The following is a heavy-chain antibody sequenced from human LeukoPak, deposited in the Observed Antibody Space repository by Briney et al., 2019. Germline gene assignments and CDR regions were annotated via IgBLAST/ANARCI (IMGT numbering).Heavy chain of an antibody. D-gene: IGHD3-3*01. V-gene: IGHV3-23*01. CDR3: AKDERQAPTYYDFWSGRGGGDAFDI. CDR2: ISGSGTST. J-gene: IGHJ3*02. CDR1: GFTFSNYV. Sequence: GGSLRLSCVASGFTFSNYVMNWVRQAPGKGLECVSSISGSGTSTYYADSVKGRFTSSRDNSKNTLYLQMDSLRAEDTAIYYCAKDERQAPTYYDFWSGRGGGDAFDIWGQGTMVTVSS.